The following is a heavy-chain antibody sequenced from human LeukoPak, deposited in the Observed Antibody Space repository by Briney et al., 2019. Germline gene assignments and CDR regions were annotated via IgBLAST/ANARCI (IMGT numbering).Heavy chain of an antibody. V-gene: IGHV1-69*05. CDR2: IIPIFGTA. CDR1: GGTFSSYA. Sequence: ASVKVSCKASGGTFSSYAISWVRQAPGQGLEWMGGIIPIFGTANYAQKFRGRVTITTDESTSTAYMELSSLRSEDTAVYYCARVSGYLENWFDPWGQGTLVTVSS. J-gene: IGHJ5*02. D-gene: IGHD3-3*01. CDR3: ARVSGYLENWFDP.